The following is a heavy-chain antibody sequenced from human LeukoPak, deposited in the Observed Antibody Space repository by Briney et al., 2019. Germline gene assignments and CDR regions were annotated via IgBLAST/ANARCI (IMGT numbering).Heavy chain of an antibody. J-gene: IGHJ4*02. D-gene: IGHD3-3*01. V-gene: IGHV3-23*01. CDR2: ISGSGGST. CDR1: GFTFSSYA. CDR3: AKVASKGTIFGVVTFDY. Sequence: GGSLRLSCAASGFTFSSYAMSWVRQAPGKGLEWVSAISGSGGSTYYADSVKGRLTISRDNSKNTLYLQMNSLRAEDTAVYYCAKVASKGTIFGVVTFDYWGQGTLVTVSS.